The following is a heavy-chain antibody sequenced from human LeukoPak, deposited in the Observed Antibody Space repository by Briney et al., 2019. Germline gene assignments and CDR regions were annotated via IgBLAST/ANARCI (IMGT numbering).Heavy chain of an antibody. CDR3: ARDLGFGESFDY. J-gene: IGHJ4*02. V-gene: IGHV3-23*01. D-gene: IGHD3-10*01. CDR1: GVTLSNYA. Sequence: PGGSLRLSCVASGVTLSNYAMSWARQAPGKGLEWVSGISSSGSGGNTYYADSVKGRFTISRDNSKNTLYLQMNSLRAEDTAVYYCARDLGFGESFDYWGQGTLVTVSS. CDR2: ISSSGSGGNT.